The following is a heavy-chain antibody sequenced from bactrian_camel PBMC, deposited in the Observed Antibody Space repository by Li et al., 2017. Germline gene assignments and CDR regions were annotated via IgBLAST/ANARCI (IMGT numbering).Heavy chain of an antibody. V-gene: IGHV3S53*01. CDR2: IDTNGRT. CDR3: VADCELRYDYFDFNVGS. D-gene: IGHD3*01. CDR1: TGTFRSAC. J-gene: IGHJ4*01. Sequence: SGGGSVQAGGSLRISCAARTGTFRSACMGWIRQVSGQEREGVALIDTNGRTTFAPSVKGRFTISKDNAVNTQYLQMNNLKPEDTAMYYCVADCELRYDYFDFNVGSWGQGTQVTVS.